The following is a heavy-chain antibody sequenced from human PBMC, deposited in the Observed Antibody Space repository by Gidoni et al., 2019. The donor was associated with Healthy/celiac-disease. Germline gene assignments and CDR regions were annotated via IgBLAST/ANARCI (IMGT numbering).Heavy chain of an antibody. Sequence: QVQLVQSGAEVKKPGASVKVSCKASGYTFTSTGISWVRQDPGQGLEWRGWISAYNGNTNYAQKLQGRVTMTTDTSTSTAYMELRSLRSDDTAVYYCSRGYYGSGSYYPRGNDAFDIWGQGTMVTVSS. D-gene: IGHD3-10*01. CDR2: ISAYNGNT. CDR1: GYTFTSTG. V-gene: IGHV1-18*01. J-gene: IGHJ3*02. CDR3: SRGYYGSGSYYPRGNDAFDI.